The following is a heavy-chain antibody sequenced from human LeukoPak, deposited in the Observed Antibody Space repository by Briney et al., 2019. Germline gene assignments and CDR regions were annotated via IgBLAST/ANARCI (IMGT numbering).Heavy chain of an antibody. D-gene: IGHD3-16*01. CDR3: ARGGGLDV. CDR2: INHNGNVN. J-gene: IGHJ6*02. Sequence: QPGGSLRLSCAASGFTFRSYSMNWVRQAPGKGLEWVASINHNGNVNYYVDSVKGRFTISRDNAKNSLYLQMSNLRAEDTAVYFCARGGGLDVWGQGATVTVSS. CDR1: GFTFRSYS. V-gene: IGHV3-7*03.